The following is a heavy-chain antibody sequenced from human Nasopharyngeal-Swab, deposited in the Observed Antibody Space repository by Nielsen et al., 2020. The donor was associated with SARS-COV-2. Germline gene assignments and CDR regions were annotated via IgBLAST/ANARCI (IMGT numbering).Heavy chain of an antibody. D-gene: IGHD2-15*01. CDR3: TRSGRAATKTRYFDY. J-gene: IGHJ4*02. CDR2: TRIKASGETP. Sequence: GESLKISCTTSGFTFGDYALSWVRQAPGKGLEWVGFTRIKASGETPEYAASVKGRFTISRDASKSIAYLQMNSLKIEDTGMYYCTRSGRAATKTRYFDYWGQGTLVTVSS. CDR1: GFTFGDYA. V-gene: IGHV3-49*04.